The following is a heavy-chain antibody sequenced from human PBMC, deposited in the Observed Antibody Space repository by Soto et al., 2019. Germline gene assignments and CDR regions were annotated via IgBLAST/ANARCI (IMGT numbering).Heavy chain of an antibody. CDR3: ATARGTYSAEYFHH. D-gene: IGHD1-26*01. CDR2: ISNSGIT. Sequence: QVQLQESGPGLVKPSPTLSLTCTASGVSISSGPFYWKWIRQHPGKGLEWIGYISNSGITYYRPSLKRRVTISVDTSKNQFSLKLSSVTAADTAVYFCATARGTYSAEYFHHWGQGTLVSVSS. J-gene: IGHJ1*01. V-gene: IGHV4-31*03. CDR1: GVSISSGPFY.